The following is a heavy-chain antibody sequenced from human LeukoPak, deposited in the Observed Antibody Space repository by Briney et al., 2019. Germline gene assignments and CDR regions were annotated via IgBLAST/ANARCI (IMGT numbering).Heavy chain of an antibody. J-gene: IGHJ3*02. CDR1: GGSISSYY. V-gene: IGHV4-4*07. D-gene: IGHD3-22*01. CDR3: ATNYDSSGHTKGAFDI. Sequence: SETLSLTCTVSGGSISSYYWSWIRQPAGKGLEWIGRIYTSGSTNYNPSLKSRVTMSVDTSKNQFSLKLSSVTAADTAVYYCATNYDSSGHTKGAFDIWGQGTMVTVSS. CDR2: IYTSGST.